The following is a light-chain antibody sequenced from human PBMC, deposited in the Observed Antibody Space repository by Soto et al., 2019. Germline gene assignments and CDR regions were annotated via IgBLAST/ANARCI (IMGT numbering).Light chain of an antibody. J-gene: IGKJ1*01. CDR2: GES. CDR3: QQCDKWPPT. V-gene: IGKV3-15*01. CDR1: QSVSTI. Sequence: EIVMTQSPATLSVSPGERTTLSCRASQSVSTILAWYQQKPGQAPRLLIYGESTRATGIPVRFSGSGSGTELNLTISRLQSEDFAVYYCQQCDKWPPTCGQGTKVDIK.